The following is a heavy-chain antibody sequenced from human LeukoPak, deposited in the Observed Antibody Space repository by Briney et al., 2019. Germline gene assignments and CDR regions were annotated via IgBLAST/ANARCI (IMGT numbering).Heavy chain of an antibody. Sequence: PGRSLRLSCAASGFTFSSYRMHWVRQAPGKGLEWVALISYDGSDKDYADSVKGRFTISRDNSKNTLYLQMNSLRAEDTAVYYCAKIYGSGSLWYYFDYWGQGTLVTVSS. V-gene: IGHV3-30*18. CDR1: GFTFSSYR. D-gene: IGHD3-10*01. CDR2: ISYDGSDK. J-gene: IGHJ4*02. CDR3: AKIYGSGSLWYYFDY.